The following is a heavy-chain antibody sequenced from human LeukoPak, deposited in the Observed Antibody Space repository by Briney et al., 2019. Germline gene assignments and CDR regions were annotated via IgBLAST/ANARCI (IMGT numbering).Heavy chain of an antibody. Sequence: PSETLSLTCTVSGGSISSGSYYWSWIRQPAGKGLEWIGRIYSSGRPNYHPSLKSRVTISVDTSKNQFSLKLSSVTAADTAVYYCARERFDWSVSYYYYMDVWGKGTTVTISS. D-gene: IGHD3-9*01. J-gene: IGHJ6*03. V-gene: IGHV4-61*02. CDR1: GGSISSGSYY. CDR2: IYSSGRP. CDR3: ARERFDWSVSYYYYMDV.